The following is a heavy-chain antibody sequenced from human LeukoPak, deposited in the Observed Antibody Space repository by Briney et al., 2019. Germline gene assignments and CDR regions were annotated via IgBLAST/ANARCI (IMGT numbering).Heavy chain of an antibody. Sequence: GGSLRLSCAASGFTFSSYGMSWVRQAPGKGLEWVANIKQDGSEKYYVDSVKGRFTISRDNAKNSLYLQMNSLRAEDTAVYYCARTGEPWYFDLWGRGTLVTVSS. V-gene: IGHV3-7*01. CDR3: ARTGEPWYFDL. CDR1: GFTFSSYG. CDR2: IKQDGSEK. J-gene: IGHJ2*01. D-gene: IGHD3-16*01.